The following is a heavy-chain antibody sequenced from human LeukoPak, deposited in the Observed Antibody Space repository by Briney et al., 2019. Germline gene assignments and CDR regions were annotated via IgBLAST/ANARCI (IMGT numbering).Heavy chain of an antibody. V-gene: IGHV1-2*02. CDR2: INPNSGGT. J-gene: IGHJ5*02. D-gene: IGHD2-2*01. Sequence: ASVKVSCKASGYTFTGYYMHWVRQAPGQGLEWMGWINPNSGGTNYAQKFQGRVTMTRDTSISTAYMELSRLRSDDTAVYYCARLNSSSFCFDPWGQGTLVTVSS. CDR1: GYTFTGYY. CDR3: ARLNSSSFCFDP.